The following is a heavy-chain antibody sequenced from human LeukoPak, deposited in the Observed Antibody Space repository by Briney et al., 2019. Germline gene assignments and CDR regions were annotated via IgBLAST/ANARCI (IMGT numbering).Heavy chain of an antibody. Sequence: PSETLSLTCAVYGGSFSGYYWSWIRQPPGKGPEWIGEINHSGSTNYNPSLKSRVTISVDTSKNQLSLKLCSVTAADTAVYYCARGRRGMATTYSYWGQGTLVTVSS. D-gene: IGHD5-24*01. CDR2: INHSGST. V-gene: IGHV4-34*01. CDR1: GGSFSGYY. CDR3: ARGRRGMATTYSY. J-gene: IGHJ4*02.